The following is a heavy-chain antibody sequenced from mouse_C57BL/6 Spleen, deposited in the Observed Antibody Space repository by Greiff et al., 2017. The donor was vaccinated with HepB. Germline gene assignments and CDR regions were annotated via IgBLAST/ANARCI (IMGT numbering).Heavy chain of an antibody. D-gene: IGHD1-1*02. Sequence: EVQLGEAGGGGGKTGGSLKRAGVASGGTGSSYDTSGGGQIPEKRLEWDVTISDGGSYTYYPDHVKGRFTISRDNAKNNLYLQMSHLKSEDTAMYYCARDPFYYRGAMDFWGQGPSVTVSS. CDR1: GGTGSSYD. V-gene: IGHV5-4*01. J-gene: IGHJ4*01. CDR2: ISDGGSYT. CDR3: ARDPFYYRGAMDF.